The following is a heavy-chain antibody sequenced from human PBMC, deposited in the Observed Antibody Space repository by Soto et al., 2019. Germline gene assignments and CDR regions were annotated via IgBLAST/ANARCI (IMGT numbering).Heavy chain of an antibody. D-gene: IGHD3-16*01. V-gene: IGHV1-8*01. J-gene: IGHJ5*02. CDR3: ARLKQDYAVA. CDR1: GYTFTSYD. CDR2: MNPNSGNT. Sequence: QVQLVQSGAEVKKPGASVKVSCKASGYTFTSYDINWVRLATGQGLEWMGWMNPNSGNTAYAQTFQGRVTMTRNTSVSTADMELSSVRYEDTAVYYCARLKQDYAVAWGQGTLVTVSS.